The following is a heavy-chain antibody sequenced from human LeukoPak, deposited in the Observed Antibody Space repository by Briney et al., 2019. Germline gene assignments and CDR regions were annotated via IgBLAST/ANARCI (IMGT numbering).Heavy chain of an antibody. D-gene: IGHD3-3*01. CDR2: IYYSGST. Sequence: SQILSLTCIVSGGSLSSGDYYWSWIRQPPGKGLEGFGYIYYSGSTYYNPSLKSRVTISVDTSKTQFSLKLSSVTAADTAVYYCARRRICGVVISGWFGPWGQGTLVTVSS. CDR1: GGSLSSGDYY. CDR3: ARRRICGVVISGWFGP. V-gene: IGHV4-30-4*01. J-gene: IGHJ5*02.